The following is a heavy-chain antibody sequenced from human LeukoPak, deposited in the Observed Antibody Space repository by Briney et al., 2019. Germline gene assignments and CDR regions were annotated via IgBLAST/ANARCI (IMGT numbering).Heavy chain of an antibody. D-gene: IGHD5-24*01. CDR2: IYGGGST. Sequence: GGSLRLSCAASGFTVSSYYMSWVRQAPGKGLEWVSIIYGGGSTSYTDSVKGRFTISRDNSRNTLYLQMNSLCTEDTAVYYCARARSWPEHAFDIWGQGTMVTVSS. V-gene: IGHV3-53*01. J-gene: IGHJ3*02. CDR3: ARARSWPEHAFDI. CDR1: GFTVSSYY.